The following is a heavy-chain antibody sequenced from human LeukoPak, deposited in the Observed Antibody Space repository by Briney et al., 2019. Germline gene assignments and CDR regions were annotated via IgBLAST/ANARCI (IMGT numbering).Heavy chain of an antibody. CDR1: GYTLTELS. CDR3: ATGDYGDYAFDY. Sequence: GASVKVSCKVSGYTLTELSMHWVRQAPGKGLEWMGGFDPEDGETIYAQKFQGRVTMTEDTSTDTAYMELSSLRSEDTAVYYRATGDYGDYAFDYWGQGTLVTVSS. CDR2: FDPEDGET. J-gene: IGHJ4*02. D-gene: IGHD4-17*01. V-gene: IGHV1-24*01.